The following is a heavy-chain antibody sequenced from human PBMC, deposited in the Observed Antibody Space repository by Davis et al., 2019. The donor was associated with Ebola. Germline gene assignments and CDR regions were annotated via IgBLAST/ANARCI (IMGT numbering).Heavy chain of an antibody. CDR1: GYTFTSYY. CDR3: ARVERITIFGVVIADDAFDI. D-gene: IGHD3-3*01. V-gene: IGHV1-46*01. Sequence: ASVKVSCKASGYTFTSYYMHWVRQAPGQGLEWMGIINPSGGSTSYAQKFQGRVTMTRDTSTSTVYMELSSLRSEDTAVYYCARVERITIFGVVIADDAFDIWGQGTMVTVSS. CDR2: INPSGGST. J-gene: IGHJ3*02.